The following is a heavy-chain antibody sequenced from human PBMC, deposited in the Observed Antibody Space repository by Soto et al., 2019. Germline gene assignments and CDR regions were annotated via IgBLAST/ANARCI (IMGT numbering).Heavy chain of an antibody. Sequence: GASVKVSCKASGYTFTSYAMHWVRQAPGQRLEWMGWINAGNGNTKYSQKFQGRFTISRDNSKNTLYLQMNSLRAEDSAVYYCAQHDWLDPWGQGTLVTVSS. CDR1: GYTFTSYA. CDR3: AQHDWLDP. V-gene: IGHV1-3*01. J-gene: IGHJ5*02. D-gene: IGHD1-1*01. CDR2: INAGNGNT.